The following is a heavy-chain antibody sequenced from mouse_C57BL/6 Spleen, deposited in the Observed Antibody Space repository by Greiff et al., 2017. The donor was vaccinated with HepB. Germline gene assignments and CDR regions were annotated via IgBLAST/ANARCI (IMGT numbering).Heavy chain of an antibody. J-gene: IGHJ2*01. Sequence: VQLQQSGPELVKPGDSVKISCKASGYSFTGYFMNWVMQSHGKSLEWIGRINPYNGDTFYNQKFKGKATLTVDKSSSTAHMELRSLTSEDSAVYYCARYRGYALFDYWGQGTTLTVSS. CDR3: ARYRGYALFDY. D-gene: IGHD2-2*01. V-gene: IGHV1-20*01. CDR2: INPYNGDT. CDR1: GYSFTGYF.